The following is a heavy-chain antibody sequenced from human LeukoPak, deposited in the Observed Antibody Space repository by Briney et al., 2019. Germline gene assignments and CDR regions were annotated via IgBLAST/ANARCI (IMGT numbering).Heavy chain of an antibody. CDR3: AGNYGAHSRHWYFDL. V-gene: IGHV3-30*04. D-gene: IGHD4/OR15-4a*01. CDR1: GFTFSGYA. Sequence: GRSLRLSCAASGFTFSGYAMHWVRQAPGKGLEWVAVISQDGRTKYYADSVKGRFTISRDNSENTLYLQMNSLTAEDTAVYYCAGNYGAHSRHWYFDLWGRGTLVTVSS. CDR2: ISQDGRTK. J-gene: IGHJ2*01.